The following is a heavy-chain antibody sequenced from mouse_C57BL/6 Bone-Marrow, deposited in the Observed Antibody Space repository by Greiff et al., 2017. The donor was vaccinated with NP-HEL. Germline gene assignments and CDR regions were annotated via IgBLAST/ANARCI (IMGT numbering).Heavy chain of an antibody. CDR2: ISDGGSYT. V-gene: IGHV5-4*03. CDR1: GFTFSSYA. CDR3: ARRGDGYTWFAY. J-gene: IGHJ3*01. Sequence: EVQVVESGGGLVKPGGSLKLSCAASGFTFSSYAMSWVRQTPEKRLEWVATISDGGSYTYYPDNVKGRFTISRDNAKNNLYLQMSHLKSEDTAMYYCARRGDGYTWFAYWGQGTLVTVSA. D-gene: IGHD2-3*01.